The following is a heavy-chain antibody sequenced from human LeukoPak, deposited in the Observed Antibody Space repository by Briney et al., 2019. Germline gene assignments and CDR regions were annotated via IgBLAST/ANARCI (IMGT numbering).Heavy chain of an antibody. D-gene: IGHD3-3*01. CDR3: AREGSDFWTEGTPPL. V-gene: IGHV4-4*07. CDR2: IYTSGST. J-gene: IGHJ4*02. CDR1: GGSISSYY. Sequence: PSETLSLTCTVSGGSISSYYWSWIRQPAGKGLEWIGRIYTSGSTNYNPSLKSRVTMSVDTSKNQFSLRMTSVTTADTAVYYCAREGSDFWTEGTPPLWGQGTLVIVS.